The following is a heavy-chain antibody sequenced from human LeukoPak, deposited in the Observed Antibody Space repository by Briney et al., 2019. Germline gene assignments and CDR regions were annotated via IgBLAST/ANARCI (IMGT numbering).Heavy chain of an antibody. CDR1: GGSISSGDYY. CDR3: ARSYGSGSYGAPYYFDY. CDR2: IYYSGST. J-gene: IGHJ4*02. V-gene: IGHV4-30-4*08. Sequence: SQTLSLTCTVSGGSISSGDYYWSWIRQPPGKGLEWIGYIYYSGSTYHNPSLKSRVTISVDTSKNQFSLKLSSVTAADTAVYYCARSYGSGSYGAPYYFDYWGQGTLVTVSS. D-gene: IGHD3-10*01.